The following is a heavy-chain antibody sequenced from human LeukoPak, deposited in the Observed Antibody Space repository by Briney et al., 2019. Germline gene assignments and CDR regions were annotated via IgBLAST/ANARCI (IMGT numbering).Heavy chain of an antibody. Sequence: GGSLRLSCVASGFTYSHNGMHWVRQAPGKGLEWVAFIQYDGNTIFYADSVKGRFTISRDNSKNTLYLQMNSLRTDDTAVYYCAKDPRSSGYYYFDYWGQGTLVTVSS. J-gene: IGHJ4*02. CDR2: IQYDGNTI. D-gene: IGHD3-22*01. V-gene: IGHV3-30*02. CDR1: GFTYSHNG. CDR3: AKDPRSSGYYYFDY.